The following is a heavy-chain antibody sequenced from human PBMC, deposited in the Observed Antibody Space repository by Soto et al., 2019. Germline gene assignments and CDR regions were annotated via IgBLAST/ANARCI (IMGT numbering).Heavy chain of an antibody. J-gene: IGHJ4*02. Sequence: PGGSLRLSCAASGFTFSSYSMNWVRQAPGKGLEWVSYISSSSSTIYYADSVKGRFTISRDNAKNSLYLQMNSLRAEDTAVYYCAAYDYIWGSPVSLWGQGTLVNVS. CDR2: ISSSSSTI. D-gene: IGHD3-16*01. CDR3: AAYDYIWGSPVSL. CDR1: GFTFSSYS. V-gene: IGHV3-48*01.